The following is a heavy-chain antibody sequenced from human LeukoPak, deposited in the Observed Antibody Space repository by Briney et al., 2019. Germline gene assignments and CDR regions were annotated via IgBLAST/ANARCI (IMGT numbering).Heavy chain of an antibody. CDR2: ISSSSSYI. CDR1: GFTFSSYS. Sequence: GGSLRLSCAASGFTFSSYSMNWVRQAPGKGLEWVSSISSSSSYIYYADSVKGRFTISRDNTKNSLYLQMNSLRAEDTAVYYCARDTNVLRFLEWLASGAFDIWGQGTMVTVSS. D-gene: IGHD3-3*01. V-gene: IGHV3-21*01. J-gene: IGHJ3*02. CDR3: ARDTNVLRFLEWLASGAFDI.